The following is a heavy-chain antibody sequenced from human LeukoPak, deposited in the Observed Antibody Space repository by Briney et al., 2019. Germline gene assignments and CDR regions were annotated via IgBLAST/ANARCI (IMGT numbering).Heavy chain of an antibody. Sequence: GASVKVSCKASGYTFTSYGISWVRQAPGQGLEWMGWISAYNGNTNYAQKLQGRVTMTTDTSTSTAYMELRSLRSDDTAVYYCARAAESGSYPGYYYYYMDVWGKGTTVTVSS. CDR3: ARAAESGSYPGYYYYYMDV. D-gene: IGHD1-26*01. CDR2: ISAYNGNT. J-gene: IGHJ6*03. V-gene: IGHV1-18*01. CDR1: GYTFTSYG.